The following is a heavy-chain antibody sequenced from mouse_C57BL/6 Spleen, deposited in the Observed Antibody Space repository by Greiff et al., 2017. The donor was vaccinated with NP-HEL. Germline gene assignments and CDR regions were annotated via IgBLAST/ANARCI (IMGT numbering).Heavy chain of an antibody. V-gene: IGHV5-6*01. CDR1: GFTFSSYG. Sequence: EVMLVESGGDLVKPGGSLKLSCAASGFTFSSYGMSWVRQTPDKRLEWVATISSGGSYTYYPDSVQGRFTISRDNAKNTLYLQMSSLKSEDTAMYYCASHGGRFITTVGYYFDYWGQGTTLTVSS. CDR3: ASHGGRFITTVGYYFDY. CDR2: ISSGGSYT. J-gene: IGHJ2*01. D-gene: IGHD1-1*01.